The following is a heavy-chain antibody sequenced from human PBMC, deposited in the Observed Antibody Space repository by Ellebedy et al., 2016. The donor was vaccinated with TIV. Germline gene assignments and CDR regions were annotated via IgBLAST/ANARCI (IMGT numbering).Heavy chain of an antibody. J-gene: IGHJ4*02. CDR3: ARGPRITMVRGYFDY. CDR2: IIPIFGTA. CDR1: GGTFSSYA. D-gene: IGHD3-10*01. V-gene: IGHV1-69*13. Sequence: AASVKVSCKASGGTFSSYAISWVRQAPGQGLEWMGGIIPIFGTANYAQKFQGRVTITADESTSTAYMELSSLRSEDTAVYYCARGPRITMVRGYFDYWGQGTLVTVSS.